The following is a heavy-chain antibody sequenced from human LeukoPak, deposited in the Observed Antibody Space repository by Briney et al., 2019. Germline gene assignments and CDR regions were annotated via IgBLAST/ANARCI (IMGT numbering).Heavy chain of an antibody. D-gene: IGHD1-26*01. CDR3: ARSQWELLRGTYNWFDP. CDR2: IYYSGST. J-gene: IGHJ5*02. V-gene: IGHV4-31*03. CDR1: GGSISSGGYY. Sequence: SETLSLTCTVSGGSISSGGYYWSWIRQHPGKGLEWIGYIYYSGSTYYNPSLKSRVTISVDTSKNQFSLKLSSVTAADTAVYYCARSQWELLRGTYNWFDPWGQGTLVTVSS.